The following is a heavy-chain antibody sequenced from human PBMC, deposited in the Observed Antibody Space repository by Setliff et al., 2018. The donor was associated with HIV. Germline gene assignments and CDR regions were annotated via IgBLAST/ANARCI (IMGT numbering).Heavy chain of an antibody. Sequence: PSETLSLTCAVYSGSFSGYRWTWIRQPPGKGLEWIGEINHRGSTTYNPSLRSRVTISVDTSKNQFSLKLNSVTAADPAVYYCARGDYYDSTGYEGLDSWGRGTLVTVSS. J-gene: IGHJ4*02. V-gene: IGHV4-34*01. D-gene: IGHD3-22*01. CDR2: INHRGST. CDR1: SGSFSGYR. CDR3: ARGDYYDSTGYEGLDS.